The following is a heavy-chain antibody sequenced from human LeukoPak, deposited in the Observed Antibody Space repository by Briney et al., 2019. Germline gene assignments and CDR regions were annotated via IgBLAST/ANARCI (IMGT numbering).Heavy chain of an antibody. CDR2: IYYSGNT. Sequence: SEPLSLTCTVSGGSISSYYWSWIRQPPGKGLEWIGYIYYSGNTNYNPSLKSRVTISVDTSKNQFSLELSSVTTADTAVYYCARLGTNYGDYRFAFWGQGTLVTVSS. V-gene: IGHV4-59*12. CDR3: ARLGTNYGDYRFAF. CDR1: GGSISSYY. J-gene: IGHJ4*02. D-gene: IGHD4-17*01.